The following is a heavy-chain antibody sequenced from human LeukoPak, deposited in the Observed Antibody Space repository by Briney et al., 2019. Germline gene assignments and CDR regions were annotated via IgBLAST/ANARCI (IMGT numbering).Heavy chain of an antibody. CDR3: AREAVTGKYYSYMDI. J-gene: IGHJ6*03. Sequence: SETLSLTCTVSGYSISSGYYWGWIRQPPGKGLEWIGSIYHSGSTYYNPSLKSRVTISVDTSKNQFSLTLSSVTAADTAVYYCAREAVTGKYYSYMDIWGKGTTVTVSS. CDR2: IYHSGST. CDR1: GYSISSGYY. V-gene: IGHV4-38-2*02. D-gene: IGHD1-14*01.